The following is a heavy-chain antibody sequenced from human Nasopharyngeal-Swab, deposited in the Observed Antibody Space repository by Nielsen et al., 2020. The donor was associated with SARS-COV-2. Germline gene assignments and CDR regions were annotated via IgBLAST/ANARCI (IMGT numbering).Heavy chain of an antibody. J-gene: IGHJ4*02. CDR3: ARAGVDTSTGSSGGCFDY. CDR1: GGSISSISSY. CDR2: IYYSGST. Sequence: SETLSLTCTVSGGSISSISSYWGWIRQPPGKGLEWIGSIYYSGSTYYTPSLNSRVTISVDTSKSQFSLKLRSVTAADTAVYYCARAGVDTSTGSSGGCFDYWGQGALVTVSS. V-gene: IGHV4-39*01. D-gene: IGHD3-9*01.